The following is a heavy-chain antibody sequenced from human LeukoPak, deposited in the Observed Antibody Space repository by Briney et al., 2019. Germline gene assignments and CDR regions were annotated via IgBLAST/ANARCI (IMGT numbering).Heavy chain of an antibody. Sequence: ASVKVSCKASGYTFTSYGISWVRQAPGQGLEWMGIINPSGGSTSYAQKFQGRVTMTRDTSTSTVYMELSSLRSEDTAVYYCARDLRAYYDFWSGYFHGVYMDVWGKGTTVTVSS. CDR2: INPSGGST. CDR1: GYTFTSYG. J-gene: IGHJ6*03. V-gene: IGHV1-46*01. CDR3: ARDLRAYYDFWSGYFHGVYMDV. D-gene: IGHD3-3*01.